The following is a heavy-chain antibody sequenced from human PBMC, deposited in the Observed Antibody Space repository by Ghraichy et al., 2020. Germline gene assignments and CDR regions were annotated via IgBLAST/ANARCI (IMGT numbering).Heavy chain of an antibody. CDR3: ARESVLTGMGDDASDI. CDR1: GFTFSSHY. V-gene: IGHV3-7*03. J-gene: IGHJ3*02. CDR2: IKQDGSDT. D-gene: IGHD3-9*01. Sequence: GGSLRLSCAASGFTFSSHYMTWVRQAPGKGLEWVANIKQDGSDTFYLDSVRGRFTISRDNAKNSLYLQMNSLRADDTAVYYCARESVLTGMGDDASDIWGQGTMVTVPS.